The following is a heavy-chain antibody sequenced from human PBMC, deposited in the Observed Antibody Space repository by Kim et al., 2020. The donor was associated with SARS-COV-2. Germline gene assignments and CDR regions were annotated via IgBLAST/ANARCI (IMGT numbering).Heavy chain of an antibody. J-gene: IGHJ4*02. Sequence: SETLSLTCAVYGGSFSGYYWSWIRQPPGKGLEWIGEINHSGSTNYNPSLKSRVTISVDTSKNQFSLKLSSVTAADTAVYYCARGPPDSSSWYGVGYLGQG. CDR3: ARGPPDSSSWYGVGY. D-gene: IGHD6-13*01. CDR2: INHSGST. CDR1: GGSFSGYY. V-gene: IGHV4-34*01.